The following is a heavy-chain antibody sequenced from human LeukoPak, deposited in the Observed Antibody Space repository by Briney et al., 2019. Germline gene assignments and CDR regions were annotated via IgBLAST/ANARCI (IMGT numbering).Heavy chain of an antibody. D-gene: IGHD4-17*01. CDR1: GDSISDYY. J-gene: IGHJ6*03. Sequence: PSETLSLTCVVSGDSISDYYLTWIRQPPGKGLEWLGYIYYSGSTSYNPSLESRITMSVDTSKNQFSLKLTSVTAADTADYYCARLNTDYGDGYRYYLDVWGKGTTVTVSS. CDR2: IYYSGST. V-gene: IGHV4-59*01. CDR3: ARLNTDYGDGYRYYLDV.